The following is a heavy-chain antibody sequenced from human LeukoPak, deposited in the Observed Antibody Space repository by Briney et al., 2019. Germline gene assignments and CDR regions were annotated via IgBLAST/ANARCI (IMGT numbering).Heavy chain of an antibody. J-gene: IGHJ4*02. V-gene: IGHV4-61*02. CDR1: GGSISSGSYY. D-gene: IGHD5-12*01. Sequence: SQTLSLTCTVSGGSISSGSYYWSWIRQPAGKGLEWIGRIYTSGSTNYNPSLKSRVTISVDTSKNQFSLKLSSVTAADTAVYYCARDPGGDVQWLRLGWYFDYWGQGTLVTVSS. CDR3: ARDPGGDVQWLRLGWYFDY. CDR2: IYTSGST.